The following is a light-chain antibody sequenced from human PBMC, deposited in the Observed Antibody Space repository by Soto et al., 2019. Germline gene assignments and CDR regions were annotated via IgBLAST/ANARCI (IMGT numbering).Light chain of an antibody. J-gene: IGKJ4*01. V-gene: IGKV3-20*01. CDR3: QQYGSPVT. CDR2: GTS. CDR1: QSVSSTY. Sequence: ENVLTQSPGTLSLSLGERATLSCRASQSVSSTYLAWYQQKPGQAPRLLIYGTSNRATGIPDRFSGSGSGTDFTLTTSRLEPEDFAVYHCQQYGSPVTFGGGTKVEIK.